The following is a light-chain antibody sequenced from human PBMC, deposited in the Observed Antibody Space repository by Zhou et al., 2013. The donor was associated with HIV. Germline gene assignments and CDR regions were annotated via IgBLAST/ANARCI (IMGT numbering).Light chain of an antibody. CDR2: AAS. Sequence: DIQMTQSPSSLSASVGDRVTITCRASQSISNYLNWYQKKPGTAPKLLIYAASTLQSGVPSRFSGSGSGTDFTLTISSLQPEDFATYYCQQSYSTKCSFGQGTKLEIK. J-gene: IGKJ2*04. CDR1: QSISNY. V-gene: IGKV1-39*01. CDR3: QQSYSTKCS.